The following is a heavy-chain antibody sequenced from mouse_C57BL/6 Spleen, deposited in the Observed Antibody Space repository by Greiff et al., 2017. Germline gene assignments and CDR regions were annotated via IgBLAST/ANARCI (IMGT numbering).Heavy chain of an antibody. V-gene: IGHV5-4*03. CDR1: GFTFSSYA. Sequence: EVKLVESGGGLVKPGGSLKLSCAASGFTFSSYAMSWVRQTPEKRLEWVATISDGGSYTYYPDNVKGRFTISRDNAKNNLYLQMSHLKSEDTAMYYCARHYYGSSYGAMDYWGQGTSVTVSS. CDR3: ARHYYGSSYGAMDY. J-gene: IGHJ4*01. D-gene: IGHD1-1*01. CDR2: ISDGGSYT.